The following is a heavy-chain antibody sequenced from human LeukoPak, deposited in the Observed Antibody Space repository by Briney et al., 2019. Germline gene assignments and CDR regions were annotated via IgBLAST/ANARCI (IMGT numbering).Heavy chain of an antibody. V-gene: IGHV3-30*03. J-gene: IGHJ6*02. CDR3: ARDYGFWSGQYCGMDV. D-gene: IGHD3-3*01. CDR2: ISRDGKRQ. CDR1: GFIFNNYD. Sequence: GGSLRLSCATSGFIFNNYDPHWVRQAPGKGLEWLATISRDGKRQFYTDSVKGRFTISRDDSRNTLYLQMNSLRPEDTAVYYCARDYGFWSGQYCGMDVWGQGTTVTVSS.